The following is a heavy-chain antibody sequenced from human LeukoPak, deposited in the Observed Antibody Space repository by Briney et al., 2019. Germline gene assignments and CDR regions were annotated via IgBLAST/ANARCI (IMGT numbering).Heavy chain of an antibody. D-gene: IGHD2-8*01. CDR3: AKDRCSNGIGCYYYYMEV. V-gene: IGHV3-30*02. J-gene: IGHJ6*03. Sequence: GGSLRLSCAASAFTISSYGMHWFRQAPGKGLEWLAYIQYDRTNEQYAHSVKGRFRISTDNSNNILYLQMTSLRTEDTAVYYCAKDRCSNGIGCYYYYMEVWGKGTTVTISS. CDR1: AFTISSYG. CDR2: IQYDRTNE.